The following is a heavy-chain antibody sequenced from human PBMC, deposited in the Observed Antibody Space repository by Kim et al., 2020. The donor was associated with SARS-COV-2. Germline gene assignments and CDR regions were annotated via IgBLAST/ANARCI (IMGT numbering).Heavy chain of an antibody. V-gene: IGHV3-43*02. Sequence: GGSLRLSCAASGFTFDDYAMHWVRQAPGKGLEWVSLISGDGGSTYYADSVKGRFTISRDNSKNSLYLQMNSLRTEDTALYYCAKDRGGQQLVPGRHWFDPWGQGTLVTVSS. D-gene: IGHD6-13*01. J-gene: IGHJ5*02. CDR3: AKDRGGQQLVPGRHWFDP. CDR1: GFTFDDYA. CDR2: ISGDGGST.